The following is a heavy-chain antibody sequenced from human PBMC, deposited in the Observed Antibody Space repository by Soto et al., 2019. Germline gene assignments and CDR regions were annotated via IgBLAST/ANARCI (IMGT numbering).Heavy chain of an antibody. V-gene: IGHV3-66*01. CDR2: IYSGGST. Sequence: EVQLVESGGGLVQPGGSLRLSCAASGFTVSSNYMSWVRQAPGKGLEWVSVIYSGGSTYYADSVKGRFTISRDNSKNTLYLQMNSLRAEDTAVYYCARWSSSWYPGWYFDVWGRGTLVTVSS. D-gene: IGHD6-13*01. CDR3: ARWSSSWYPGWYFDV. J-gene: IGHJ2*01. CDR1: GFTVSSNY.